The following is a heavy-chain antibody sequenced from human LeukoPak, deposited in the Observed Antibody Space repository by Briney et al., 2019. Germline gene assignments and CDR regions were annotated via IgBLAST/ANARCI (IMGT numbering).Heavy chain of an antibody. CDR2: IYSGGST. Sequence: GGSLRLSCAASGFTVSSNYMSWVRQAPGKGLEWVSVIYSGGSTYYADSVKGRFTISRDNSKNTLYLQMNSLRAEDTAVYYCARVSDFWSGYSSSYMDVWGKGTTVTVSS. J-gene: IGHJ6*03. CDR3: ARVSDFWSGYSSSYMDV. D-gene: IGHD3-3*01. V-gene: IGHV3-53*01. CDR1: GFTVSSNY.